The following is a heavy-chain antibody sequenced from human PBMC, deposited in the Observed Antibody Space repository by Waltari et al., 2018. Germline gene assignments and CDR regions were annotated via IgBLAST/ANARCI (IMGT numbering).Heavy chain of an antibody. CDR3: AKDRGPYYYGSGSYYYYYGMDV. V-gene: IGHV3-23*01. CDR1: GFTFSSYA. J-gene: IGHJ6*02. D-gene: IGHD3-10*01. Sequence: EVQLLESGGGLVQPGGSLRLSCAASGFTFSSYAMSWVRQAPGKGLEWVSAISGSGGSTYYADSVKGRFTISRDNSKNPLYLQMNSLRAEDTAVYYCAKDRGPYYYGSGSYYYYYGMDVWGQGTTVTVSS. CDR2: ISGSGGST.